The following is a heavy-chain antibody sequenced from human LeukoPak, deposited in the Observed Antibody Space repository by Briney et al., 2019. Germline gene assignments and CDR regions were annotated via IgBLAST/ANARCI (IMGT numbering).Heavy chain of an antibody. Sequence: PSETLSLTCAVYGGIFNGYYWSWIRQPPGKGLEWIGEINRSGTTNYNPSLKSRVTISVDTSKNQFPLKLSSVTAADTAMYYCATVVNGYSSGWYDYWGQGALVTVSS. V-gene: IGHV4-34*08. D-gene: IGHD6-19*01. CDR1: GGIFNGYY. CDR3: ATVVNGYSSGWYDY. CDR2: INRSGTT. J-gene: IGHJ4*02.